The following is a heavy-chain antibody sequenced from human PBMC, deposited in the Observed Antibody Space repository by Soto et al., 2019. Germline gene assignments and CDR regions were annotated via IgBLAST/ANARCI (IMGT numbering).Heavy chain of an antibody. V-gene: IGHV3-30*18. CDR2: ISSDATNE. Sequence: QVQLVESGGGVVQPGKSLRLSCAASGFTLSRYGMHWVRQAPGKGLEWVALISSDATNEYYVDSVKGRFTISRDNSKNTLYLQMNSLRVEDTATYYCAKDCDHVVPVRYYFYGTDVWGQGTTVTVSS. J-gene: IGHJ6*02. CDR1: GFTLSRYG. CDR3: AKDCDHVVPVRYYFYGTDV. D-gene: IGHD2-2*01.